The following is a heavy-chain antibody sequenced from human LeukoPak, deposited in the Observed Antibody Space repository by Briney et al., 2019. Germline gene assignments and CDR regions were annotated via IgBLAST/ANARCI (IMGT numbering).Heavy chain of an antibody. V-gene: IGHV3-21*01. Sequence: GGSLRLSCAASGFTFSSYSMNWVRQAPGKGLEWVSSISSSSSYIYYADSVKGRFTISRDNAKNSLYLQMNSLRAEDTAVYYCARATGIAAAGTFDYWGQGTLVTVSS. D-gene: IGHD6-13*01. J-gene: IGHJ4*02. CDR3: ARATGIAAAGTFDY. CDR2: ISSSSSYI. CDR1: GFTFSSYS.